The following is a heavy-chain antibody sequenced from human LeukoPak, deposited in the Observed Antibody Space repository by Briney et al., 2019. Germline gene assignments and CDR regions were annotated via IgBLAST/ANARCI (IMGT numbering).Heavy chain of an antibody. Sequence: ASVKVSCKASGYTFTSYDINWVRQATGQGLEWMGWMNPNSGNTGYAQKFQGRVTTTRNTSISTAYMELSSLRSEDTAVYYCARGSVGYYYGSGSYSDWFDPWGQGTLVTVSS. J-gene: IGHJ5*02. V-gene: IGHV1-8*01. CDR3: ARGSVGYYYGSGSYSDWFDP. D-gene: IGHD3-10*01. CDR2: MNPNSGNT. CDR1: GYTFTSYD.